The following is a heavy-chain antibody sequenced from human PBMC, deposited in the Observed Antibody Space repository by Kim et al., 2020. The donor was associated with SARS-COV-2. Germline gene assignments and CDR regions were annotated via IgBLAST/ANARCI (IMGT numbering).Heavy chain of an antibody. V-gene: IGHV3-9*01. CDR1: GFTFDDYA. J-gene: IGHJ6*02. CDR2: INWNSGST. CDR3: AKGRDKYYSYSMDV. Sequence: GGSLRLSCVASGFTFDDYAMHWVRQGPGMGLEWVSGINWNSGSTGYADSVKGRFTISRDNAKNSLYLQMNSLRPEDTALYYCAKGRDKYYSYSMDVWGQGTTVTVSS.